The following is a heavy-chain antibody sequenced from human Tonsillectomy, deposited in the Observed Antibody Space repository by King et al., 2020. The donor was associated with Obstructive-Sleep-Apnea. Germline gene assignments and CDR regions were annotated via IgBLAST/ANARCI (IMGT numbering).Heavy chain of an antibody. V-gene: IGHV3-64D*06. D-gene: IGHD3-22*01. CDR1: GFTFSSYA. CDR2: ISSNGGST. J-gene: IGHJ4*02. Sequence: VQLVESGGGLVQPGGSLRLSCSASGFTFSSYAMHWVRQAPGKGLEYVSAISSNGGSTYYADSVKGRFTISRDNSKNTLYLQMRSLRAEDTAVYYCVVGDDSSDYYYTYDYWGQGTLVTVSS. CDR3: VVGDDSSDYYYTYDY.